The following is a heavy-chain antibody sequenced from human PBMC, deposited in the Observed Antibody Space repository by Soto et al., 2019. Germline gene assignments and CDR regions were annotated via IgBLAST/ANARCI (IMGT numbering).Heavy chain of an antibody. D-gene: IGHD4-17*01. V-gene: IGHV3-33*01. CDR1: GFSFSSYG. J-gene: IGHJ4*02. Sequence: ESGGGVVQPGRSLRLSCAASGFSFSSYGMHWVRQAPGKGLEWVAVILDDGSDKDYTDAVKGRFTISRDNSKNTLYLEMNSLRAEDTAVYYCARDDDYGDNGLDYWGQGTLDTVSS. CDR2: ILDDGSDK. CDR3: ARDDDYGDNGLDY.